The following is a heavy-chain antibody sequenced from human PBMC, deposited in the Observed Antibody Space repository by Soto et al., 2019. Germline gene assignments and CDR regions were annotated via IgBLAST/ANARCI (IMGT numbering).Heavy chain of an antibody. Sequence: GGSLRLSCASSGFTFSSYGMHWVRQAPGKGLEWVAVIWYDGSNKYYADSVKGRFTISRDNSKNTLYLQMNSLRAEDTAVYYCARDQVDFGQQIDYWGQGTLVTVSS. D-gene: IGHD6-13*01. J-gene: IGHJ4*02. CDR3: ARDQVDFGQQIDY. V-gene: IGHV3-33*01. CDR2: IWYDGSNK. CDR1: GFTFSSYG.